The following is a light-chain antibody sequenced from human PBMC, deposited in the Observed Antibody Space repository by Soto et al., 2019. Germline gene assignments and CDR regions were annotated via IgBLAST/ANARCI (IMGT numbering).Light chain of an antibody. J-gene: IGLJ1*01. CDR3: YSYTSSSTYV. CDR1: SSDICSYDY. Sequence: QSVLTQPASVSGSPGQSITVACTGSSSDICSYDYVSWYQHHPGKAPKPIICEVSNRPSGVSDRFSGSKSGSTASLTISGLQADVEADYYCYSYTSSSTYVFGTGPKATVL. V-gene: IGLV2-14*01. CDR2: EVS.